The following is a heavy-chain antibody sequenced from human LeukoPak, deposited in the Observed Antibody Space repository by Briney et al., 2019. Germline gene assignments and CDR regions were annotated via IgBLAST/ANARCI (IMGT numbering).Heavy chain of an antibody. Sequence: SETLSLTCTVSGGSISSGDYYWSWIRQHPGKGLEWIGYIYYSGSTYYNPSLKRRVIISVDTSKNQFSLKVSSVTAADTAVYCCARTSPRWFTFDYWGQGTLATVSS. J-gene: IGHJ4*02. V-gene: IGHV4-31*03. CDR1: GGSISSGDYY. CDR3: ARTSPRWFTFDY. D-gene: IGHD2-15*01. CDR2: IYYSGST.